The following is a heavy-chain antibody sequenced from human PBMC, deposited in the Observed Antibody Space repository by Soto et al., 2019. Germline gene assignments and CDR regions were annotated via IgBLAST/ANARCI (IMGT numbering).Heavy chain of an antibody. CDR1: GFAFSTYP. J-gene: IGHJ4*02. Sequence: PGGSLRLSCTASGFAFSTYPLSWVRQAPGKGLEWVSALSGTGGAAYYPDSLKGRFTISRDNSKNTLYLQMISLRAEDTAVYYCAKPVGYYDSSDYWGQGTPVTVSS. CDR2: LSGTGGAA. CDR3: AKPVGYYDSSDY. V-gene: IGHV3-23*01. D-gene: IGHD3-22*01.